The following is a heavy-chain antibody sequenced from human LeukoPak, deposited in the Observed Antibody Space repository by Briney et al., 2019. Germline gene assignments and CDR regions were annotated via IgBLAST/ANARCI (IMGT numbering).Heavy chain of an antibody. CDR3: AKASSSGWHTEYFQR. V-gene: IGHV3-23*01. CDR2: LSGDGSDT. Sequence: GGSLRLSCQASGFPFSTFPMSWVRQAPGKGLEWVSTLSGDGSDTYYADSVKGRFTISRDDSKNTLYLQMNSLRAEDTAVYFCAKASSSGWHTEYFQRWGQGTLVTVSS. D-gene: IGHD6-25*01. J-gene: IGHJ1*01. CDR1: GFPFSTFP.